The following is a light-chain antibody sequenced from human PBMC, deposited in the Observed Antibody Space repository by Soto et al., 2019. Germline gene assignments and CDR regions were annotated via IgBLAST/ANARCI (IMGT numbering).Light chain of an antibody. CDR3: QQGHSGLT. CDR2: AAS. V-gene: IGKV1-39*01. CDR1: QGISSY. Sequence: DIQMTQSAACISASXCGGVTITCRASQGISSYLGGYQQKPGKAPKLLIYAASSLQSGVPSRFSGSGSGTDFTLTISSLESEDFATYYCQQGHSGLTFGGGTKVDI. J-gene: IGKJ4*01.